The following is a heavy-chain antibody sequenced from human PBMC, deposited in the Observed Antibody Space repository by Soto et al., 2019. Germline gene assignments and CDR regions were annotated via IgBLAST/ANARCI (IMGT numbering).Heavy chain of an antibody. Sequence: QVQLQESGPGLVKPSETLSLTCAVSGDSISSPNWWSWYRQPPGKGLELVGEMFASESSNSNPFLNGRVTMSLGTSKNHFSLRLTSLTAADTAIYYCAREGFDHRPDYWGQGIPVTVSS. CDR2: MFASESS. J-gene: IGHJ4*02. CDR1: GDSISSPNW. CDR3: AREGFDHRPDY. V-gene: IGHV4-4*02.